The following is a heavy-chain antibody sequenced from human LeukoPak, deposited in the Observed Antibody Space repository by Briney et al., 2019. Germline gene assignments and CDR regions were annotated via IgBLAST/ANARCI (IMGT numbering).Heavy chain of an antibody. Sequence: GGSLRLSCAASGFTFSSYAMHRVRQAPGKGLEWVAVISYDGSNKYYADSVKGRFTISRDNSKNTLYLQMNSLRAEDTAVYYCARDRGSYTVIDYWGQGTLVTVSS. CDR3: ARDRGSYTVIDY. J-gene: IGHJ4*02. CDR2: ISYDGSNK. CDR1: GFTFSSYA. D-gene: IGHD1-26*01. V-gene: IGHV3-30-3*01.